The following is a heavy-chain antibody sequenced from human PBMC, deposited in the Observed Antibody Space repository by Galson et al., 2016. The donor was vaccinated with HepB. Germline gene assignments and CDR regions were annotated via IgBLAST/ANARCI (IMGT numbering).Heavy chain of an antibody. Sequence: SETLSLTCSVSDDSISSNSFSWGWVRQPPGKGLEWIGTVYRGKTYYNPSLAGRVTISVGMSTDLFSLKLTSLTAADTAGYYCARAGLGSKASFDSWGQGTLVAVSS. D-gene: IGHD1-26*01. V-gene: IGHV4-39*01. CDR3: ARAGLGSKASFDS. CDR2: VYRGKT. CDR1: DDSISSNSFS. J-gene: IGHJ4*02.